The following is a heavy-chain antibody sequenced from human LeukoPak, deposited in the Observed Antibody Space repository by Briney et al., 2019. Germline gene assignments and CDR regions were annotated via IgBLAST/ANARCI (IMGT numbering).Heavy chain of an antibody. Sequence: SETLSLTCTVSGGSISSSSYYWGWIRQPPGKGLEWIGSIYYSGSTYYNPSLKSRVTISVDTSKNQFSLKLSSVTAADTAVYYCARVSMAGHDYGYYDVYYMDVWGKGTTVTVSS. J-gene: IGHJ6*03. D-gene: IGHD4-17*01. CDR3: ARVSMAGHDYGYYDVYYMDV. V-gene: IGHV4-39*07. CDR2: IYYSGST. CDR1: GGSISSSSYY.